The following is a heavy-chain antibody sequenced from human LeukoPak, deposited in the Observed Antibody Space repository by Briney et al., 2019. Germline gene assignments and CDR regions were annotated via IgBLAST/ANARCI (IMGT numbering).Heavy chain of an antibody. V-gene: IGHV5-51*01. J-gene: IGHJ3*02. Sequence: GESLKISCKGSGYSFTSYWIGWVRQMPGKGLEWMGIIYPGDSDTRYSPSFQGQVTISADKSISTAYLQWSSLKASDTAMYYCARLAKYCDFWSGYYNTGAFDIWGQGTMVTVSS. CDR2: IYPGDSDT. CDR1: GYSFTSYW. D-gene: IGHD3-3*01. CDR3: ARLAKYCDFWSGYYNTGAFDI.